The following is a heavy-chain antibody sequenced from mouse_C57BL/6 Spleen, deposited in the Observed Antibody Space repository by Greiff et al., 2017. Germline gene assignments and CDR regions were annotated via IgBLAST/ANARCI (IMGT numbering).Heavy chain of an antibody. Sequence: VQLQQSGPELVKPGASVKMSCKASGYTFTDYNMHWVKQSHGKSLEWIGYINPNNGGTSYNQKFKGKATLTVNNSSSTAYMELRSLTSEDSAVYYCARGWDGGYFDYWGQGTTLTVSS. CDR3: ARGWDGGYFDY. CDR1: GYTFTDYN. V-gene: IGHV1-22*01. CDR2: INPNNGGT. J-gene: IGHJ2*01. D-gene: IGHD4-1*01.